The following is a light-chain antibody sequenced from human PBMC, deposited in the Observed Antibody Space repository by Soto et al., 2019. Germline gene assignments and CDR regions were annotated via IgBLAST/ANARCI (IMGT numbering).Light chain of an antibody. CDR1: NSDVGGYNY. CDR3: CSYAGNYPYVV. V-gene: IGLV2-11*01. CDR2: AVS. Sequence: QSALTQPRSVSGSPGQSVTISCTGTNSDVGGYNYVSWYQQHPGKAPKLMIYAVSRRPSGVPDRFSGSKSGNTASLTISGLQAEDEADYHCCSYAGNYPYVVFGGWTK. J-gene: IGLJ2*01.